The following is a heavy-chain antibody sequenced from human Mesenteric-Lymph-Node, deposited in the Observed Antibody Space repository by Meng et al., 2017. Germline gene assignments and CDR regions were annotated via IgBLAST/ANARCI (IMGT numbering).Heavy chain of an antibody. CDR3: AHRPDILTGYGPNWFDP. CDR2: IYWDDDK. CDR1: GFSLSTSGVG. Sequence: SGPTLVKPTQTLTLTCTFSGFSLSTSGVGVGWIRQPPGKALEWLALIYWDDDKRYSPSLKSRLTITKDTSKNQVVLTMTNMDPVDTATYYCAHRPDILTGYGPNWFDPWGQGTLVTVSS. D-gene: IGHD3-9*01. V-gene: IGHV2-5*02. J-gene: IGHJ5*02.